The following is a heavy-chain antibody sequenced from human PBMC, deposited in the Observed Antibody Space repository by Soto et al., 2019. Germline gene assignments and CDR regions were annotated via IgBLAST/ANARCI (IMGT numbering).Heavy chain of an antibody. CDR3: ARVNPPSNYYMVV. J-gene: IGHJ6*03. CDR2: ISSSSSTI. CDR1: GFTFSSYS. Sequence: GGSLRLSCAASGFTFSSYSMNWVRQAPGKGLEWVSYISSSSSTIYYADSVKGRFTISRDNAKNSLYLQMNSLRAEDTAVYYCARVNPPSNYYMVVWGKGTTVTVSS. V-gene: IGHV3-48*01.